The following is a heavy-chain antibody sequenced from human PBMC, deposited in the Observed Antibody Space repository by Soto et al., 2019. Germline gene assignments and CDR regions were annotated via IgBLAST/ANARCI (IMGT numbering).Heavy chain of an antibody. CDR3: ARGSGGSDY. CDR1: GFTFREYG. D-gene: IGHD2-8*02. CDR2: ISYDGSNE. V-gene: IGHV3-30*19. J-gene: IGHJ4*02. Sequence: GGSLRLSCAASGFTFREYGMHWVRQAPGKGLEWVADISYDGSNEYYAESVKGRFTISRDNSKNTLYLQMNSLRAEDTAVYYCARGSGGSDYWGQGTLVTVSS.